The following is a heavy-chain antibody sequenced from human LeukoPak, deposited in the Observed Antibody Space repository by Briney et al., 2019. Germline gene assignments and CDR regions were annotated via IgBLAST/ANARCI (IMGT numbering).Heavy chain of an antibody. D-gene: IGHD6-25*01. CDR2: VHLDGRT. CDR1: GGSVSSTNW. CDR3: AREGGFYRPLDY. V-gene: IGHV4-4*02. Sequence: PSETLSLTCGVSGGSVSSTNWWTWIRQPPGKGLEGIGEVHLDGRTNFNPSLKSRLTMSVDLSENHVSLKLTSVTAADTAVYYCAREGGFYRPLDYSRQGTLVTVSS. J-gene: IGHJ4*02.